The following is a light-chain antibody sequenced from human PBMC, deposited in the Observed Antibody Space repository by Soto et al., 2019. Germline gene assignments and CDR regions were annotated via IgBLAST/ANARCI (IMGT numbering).Light chain of an antibody. Sequence: QPVLTQPPSVSGAPGQRVTISCTGSSSNIGAGYDVHWYQQLPGTAPKLLIYGNSNRPSGVPDRFSGSKSGTSASLAITGLQAEDEADYYCQSYDSSPYVVFGGGTKVTVL. V-gene: IGLV1-40*01. CDR2: GNS. J-gene: IGLJ2*01. CDR1: SSNIGAGYD. CDR3: QSYDSSPYVV.